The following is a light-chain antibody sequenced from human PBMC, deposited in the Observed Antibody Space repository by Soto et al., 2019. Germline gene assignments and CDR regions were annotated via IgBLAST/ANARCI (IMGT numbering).Light chain of an antibody. J-gene: IGKJ2*01. Sequence: DIQVTQSPSSLSASVGDRVTITCRASQDIRTYLAWYQQKPGKAPKLLIVAASTLQSGVPPTFFGRRSGTYFTLTISYLQPEDVATYYCQQGNALMYTFGEGTKLEIK. V-gene: IGKV1D-12*01. CDR3: QQGNALMYT. CDR1: QDIRTY. CDR2: AAS.